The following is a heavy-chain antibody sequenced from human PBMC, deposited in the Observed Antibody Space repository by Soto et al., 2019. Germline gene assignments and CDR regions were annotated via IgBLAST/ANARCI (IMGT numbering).Heavy chain of an antibody. J-gene: IGHJ4*02. V-gene: IGHV3-74*01. CDR1: GFTFRYYW. CDR3: GSLFEF. Sequence: EVHLVESGGGLVQPGGSLRLSCAASGFTFRYYWLHWVRQVPGRGPVWVSGINNDGSDTFYADFVEGRFTISRDNAKNTVYLQMDSLRAEDTAVYYCGSLFEFWGQGTPVTVPS. CDR2: INNDGSDT.